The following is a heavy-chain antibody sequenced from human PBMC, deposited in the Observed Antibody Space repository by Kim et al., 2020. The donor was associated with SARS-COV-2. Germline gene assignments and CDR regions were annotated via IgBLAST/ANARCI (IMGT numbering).Heavy chain of an antibody. D-gene: IGHD1-26*01. CDR3: ASGSQGGDY. V-gene: IGHV1-3*01. Sequence: GNTKYSQKFQGRVTITRDTSASTAYMELSSLRSEDTAVYYCASGSQGGDYWGQGTLVTVSS. J-gene: IGHJ4*02. CDR2: GNT.